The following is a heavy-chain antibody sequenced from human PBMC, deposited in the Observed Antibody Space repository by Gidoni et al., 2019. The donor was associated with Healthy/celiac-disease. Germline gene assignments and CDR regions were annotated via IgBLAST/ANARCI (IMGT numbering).Heavy chain of an antibody. D-gene: IGHD6-6*01. V-gene: IGHV2-26*01. CDR2: IFSNDEK. Sequence: QVTLKESGPVLVKPTETLTLPCTVSGFSLSNARMGVSWIRQPPGKALEWLAHIFSNDEKSYSTSLKSRLTISKDTSKSQVVLTMTNMDPVDTATYYCARTRIIEYSSSEYFDLWGRGTLVTVSS. CDR1: GFSLSNARMG. CDR3: ARTRIIEYSSSEYFDL. J-gene: IGHJ2*01.